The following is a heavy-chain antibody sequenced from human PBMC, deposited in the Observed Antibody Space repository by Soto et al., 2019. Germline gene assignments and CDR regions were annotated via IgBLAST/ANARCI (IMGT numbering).Heavy chain of an antibody. J-gene: IGHJ4*02. CDR1: GGSVSGYY. CDR3: AYAYCGGDCSQNFDY. V-gene: IGHV4-34*01. Sequence: QVQLQQWGAGLLKPSETLSLTCAVYGGSVSGYYWSWIRQPPGKGLEWIGEINHSGSTNYTPSLKRRVTISVDTSKNQFSLKLSAVTAADTAVYYCAYAYCGGDCSQNFDYWGQGTLVTVSS. D-gene: IGHD2-21*02. CDR2: INHSGST.